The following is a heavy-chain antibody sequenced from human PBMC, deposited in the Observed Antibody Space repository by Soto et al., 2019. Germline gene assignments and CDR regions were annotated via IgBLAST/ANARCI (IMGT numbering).Heavy chain of an antibody. J-gene: IGHJ6*04. CDR3: ARDRSSAIGYYYYYGMDG. CDR1: GASVNSGNYY. Sequence: SETLSLTCTVSGASVNSGNYYWSWIRQPPGKGLEWIGYIYYSGSTNYNPSLKSRVTISLDTSKNQFSLNLSSVTAADTAVYFCARDRSSAIGYYYYYGMDGWGKGTTVTVSS. D-gene: IGHD2-21*02. CDR2: IYYSGST. V-gene: IGHV4-61*01.